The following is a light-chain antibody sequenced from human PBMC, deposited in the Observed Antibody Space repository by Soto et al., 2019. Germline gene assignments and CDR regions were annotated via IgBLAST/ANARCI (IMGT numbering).Light chain of an antibody. J-gene: IGKJ1*01. CDR2: AAS. Sequence: DIQLTQSPSSLSASVGDRVTITCRASQGINNTLAWYQQKSGKVPSLLIFAASTLQSGVPSRFSGSGFGTLFTLTISGLQADDVATYYCPKYKCAPRTFGQGTKVEMK. CDR1: QGINNT. CDR3: PKYKCAPRT. V-gene: IGKV1-27*01.